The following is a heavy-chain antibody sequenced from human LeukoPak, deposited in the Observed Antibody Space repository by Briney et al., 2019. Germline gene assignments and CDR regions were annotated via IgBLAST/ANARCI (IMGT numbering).Heavy chain of an antibody. J-gene: IGHJ4*02. Sequence: GGSLRLPCAASGFTFSSYAMSWVRQAPGKGLEWVSAISGSGGSTYYADSVKGRFTISRDNSKNTLYLQMNSLRAEDTAVYYCAKEHYDYVWGSYRFGSFDYWGQGTLATVSS. V-gene: IGHV3-23*01. CDR3: AKEHYDYVWGSYRFGSFDY. D-gene: IGHD3-16*02. CDR2: ISGSGGST. CDR1: GFTFSSYA.